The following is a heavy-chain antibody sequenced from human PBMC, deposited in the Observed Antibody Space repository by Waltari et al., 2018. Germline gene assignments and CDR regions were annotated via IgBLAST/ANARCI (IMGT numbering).Heavy chain of an antibody. CDR3: ARAVAGPNAFDI. J-gene: IGHJ3*02. V-gene: IGHV3-74*01. CDR2: ISSDGSST. Sequence: EVQLVESGGGLVQPGGSLRLSCAASGFTFSSYWMHWVRQAPGKGLVWVSRISSDGSSTSYADSVKGRFTISRDNAKNTLYLQMNSLRAEDTAVYYCARAVAGPNAFDIWGQGTMVTVSS. D-gene: IGHD6-19*01. CDR1: GFTFSSYW.